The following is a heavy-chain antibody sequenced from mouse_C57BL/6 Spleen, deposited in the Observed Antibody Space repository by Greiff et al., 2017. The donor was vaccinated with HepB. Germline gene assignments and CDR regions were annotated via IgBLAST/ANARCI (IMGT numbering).Heavy chain of an antibody. CDR1: GYTFTDYY. Sequence: EVQLQQSGPELVKPGASVKISCKASGYTFTDYYMNWVKQSHGKSLEWIGDINPNNGGTSYNQKFKGKATLTVDKSSSTAYMELRSLTSEDSAVYYCARREAYDSYFDYWGQGTTLTVSS. V-gene: IGHV1-26*01. J-gene: IGHJ2*01. D-gene: IGHD2-4*01. CDR2: INPNNGGT. CDR3: ARREAYDSYFDY.